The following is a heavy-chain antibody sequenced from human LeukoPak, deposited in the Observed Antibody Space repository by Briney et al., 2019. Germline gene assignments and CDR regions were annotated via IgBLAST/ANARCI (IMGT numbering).Heavy chain of an antibody. CDR1: GGSISSYY. CDR3: ARLKLRYFDWLSNTDAFDI. CDR2: IYYSGST. V-gene: IGHV4-59*01. Sequence: PSETLSLTCTVSGGSISSYYWSWIRQPAGKGLEWIGYIYYSGSTNYNPSLKSRVTISVDTSKNQFSLKLSSVTAADTAVYYCARLKLRYFDWLSNTDAFDIWGQGTMVTVSS. J-gene: IGHJ3*02. D-gene: IGHD3-9*01.